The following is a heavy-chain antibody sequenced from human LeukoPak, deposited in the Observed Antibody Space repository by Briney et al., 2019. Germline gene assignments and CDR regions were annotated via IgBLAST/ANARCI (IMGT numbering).Heavy chain of an antibody. Sequence: SETLSLTCTVSGGSISSYYWSWIRQPPGKGLEWIGYIYYSGSTNYNPSLKSRVTISVDTPKNQFSLKLSSVTAADTAVYYCARDAMDYYDSSGPQDPNYGMDVWGQGTTVTVSS. CDR3: ARDAMDYYDSSGPQDPNYGMDV. V-gene: IGHV4-59*01. J-gene: IGHJ6*02. CDR2: IYYSGST. D-gene: IGHD3-22*01. CDR1: GGSISSYY.